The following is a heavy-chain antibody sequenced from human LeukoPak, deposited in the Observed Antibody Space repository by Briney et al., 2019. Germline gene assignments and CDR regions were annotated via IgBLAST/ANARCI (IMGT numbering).Heavy chain of an antibody. CDR1: GGSLAGYN. V-gene: IGHV4-34*01. CDR2: VNHGGST. D-gene: IGHD2-2*01. CDR3: ARGRVRVVPGTGYFDS. Sequence: SETLSLTCAVHGGSLAGYNWNWIRQPPGKELEWIGDVNHGGSTNYNPSLESRVTVSIDTWNSQFSLEPNSVTAADTAVYYCARGRVRVVPGTGYFDSWSQGSLVIVSS. J-gene: IGHJ4*02.